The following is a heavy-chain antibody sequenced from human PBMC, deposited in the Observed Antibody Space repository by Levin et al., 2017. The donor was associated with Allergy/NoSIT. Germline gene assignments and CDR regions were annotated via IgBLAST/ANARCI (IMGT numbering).Heavy chain of an antibody. CDR2: ISWNSDTI. J-gene: IGHJ4*02. CDR1: GFTFDHYA. CDR3: TKVGGRGSYYGTFCDY. Sequence: GGSLRLSCAASGFTFDHYAMHWVRQAPGKGLEWVSGISWNSDTIHYADSVMGRFTISRDNAMDSLYLQMNSLRAEDTALYYCTKVGGRGSYYGTFCDYWGQGTLVTVSS. D-gene: IGHD1-26*01. V-gene: IGHV3-9*01.